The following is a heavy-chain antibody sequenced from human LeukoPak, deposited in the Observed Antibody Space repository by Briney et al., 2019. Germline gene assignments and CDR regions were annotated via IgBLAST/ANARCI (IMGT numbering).Heavy chain of an antibody. D-gene: IGHD2-2*01. V-gene: IGHV3-23*01. CDR3: AKDLGYCSSTSCYVGYYFDY. J-gene: IGHJ4*02. CDR1: GFTFSSYA. CDR2: ISGSGGST. Sequence: PGGSLRLSCAASGFTFSSYAMSWVRQAPGKGLEWVAAISGSGGSTYYADSVKGRFTISRDNSKNTLYLQMNSLRAEYTAVYYCAKDLGYCSSTSCYVGYYFDYWGQGTLVTVSS.